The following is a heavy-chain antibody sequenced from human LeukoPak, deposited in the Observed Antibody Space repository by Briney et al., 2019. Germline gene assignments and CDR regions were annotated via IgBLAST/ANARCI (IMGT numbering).Heavy chain of an antibody. V-gene: IGHV3-21*01. CDR3: ARGYDSSGYYYLDY. CDR2: ISSSSYI. CDR1: GFTFSSYS. Sequence: PGGSLRLSCAASGFTFSSYSMNWVRQAPGKGLEWVSSISSSSYIYYADSVKGRFTISRDNAKNSLYLQMNSLRAEDTAVYYCARGYDSSGYYYLDYWGQGALVTVSS. D-gene: IGHD3-22*01. J-gene: IGHJ4*02.